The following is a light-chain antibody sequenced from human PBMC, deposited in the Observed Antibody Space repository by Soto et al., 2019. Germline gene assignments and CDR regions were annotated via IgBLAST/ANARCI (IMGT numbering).Light chain of an antibody. Sequence: QSALTQPASVSGSPGQSVTISCTGTSSDVGGYNYVSWYQQHPGKAPKLMIYEVSNRTSGVSNRFSGSKSGNTASLTIYGLQAEDEADYYCSSYTSSSTVVFGGGTKLTVL. CDR3: SSYTSSSTVV. V-gene: IGLV2-14*01. CDR1: SSDVGGYNY. J-gene: IGLJ2*01. CDR2: EVS.